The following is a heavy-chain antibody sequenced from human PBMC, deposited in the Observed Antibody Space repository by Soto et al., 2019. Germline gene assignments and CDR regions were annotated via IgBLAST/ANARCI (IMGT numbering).Heavy chain of an antibody. D-gene: IGHD3-10*01. CDR3: ARDPPYGSGTSQNYGMDV. CDR2: IKQDGSET. J-gene: IGHJ6*02. Sequence: EVQLVESGGGLVQPGGSLRLSCAASGFTFNTYWMTWVRQAPGKGLEWVANIKQDGSETYYVDSVKGRFTISRDNDKXSXFLQMNSLRAEDTAVYYCARDPPYGSGTSQNYGMDVWGQGTTVTVSS. V-gene: IGHV3-7*04. CDR1: GFTFNTYW.